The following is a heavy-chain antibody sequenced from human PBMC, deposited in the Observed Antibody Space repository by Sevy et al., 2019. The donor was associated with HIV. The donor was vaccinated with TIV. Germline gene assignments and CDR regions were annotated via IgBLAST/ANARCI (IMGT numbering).Heavy chain of an antibody. J-gene: IGHJ6*02. Sequence: GGSLRLSCTASGFSFNSYDMNWVRQAPGKGLEWVASISSVSTIIYYGDSVRGRFSISRDNAKKSLYLQMNSLRVEDTAVYYCARVVGYVSGNYYKYCYDLDLWGQGTAVTVSS. D-gene: IGHD3-10*01. CDR3: ARVVGYVSGNYYKYCYDLDL. CDR2: ISSVSTII. V-gene: IGHV3-21*01. CDR1: GFSFNSYD.